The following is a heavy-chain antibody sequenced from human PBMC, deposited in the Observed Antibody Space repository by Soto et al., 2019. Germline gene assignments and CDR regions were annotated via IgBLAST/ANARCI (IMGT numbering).Heavy chain of an antibody. V-gene: IGHV1-3*01. D-gene: IGHD3-10*01. CDR2: INAGNGNT. CDR3: AAGYGSGSYSPNFDY. CDR1: GYTFTSYA. Sequence: QVQLVQSGAEVKKPGASVKVSCKASGYTFTSYAMHWVRQAPGQRLEWMGWINAGNGNTKYSQKFQGRVTITRDTSASTAYMELSSLRSEDTAVYYCAAGYGSGSYSPNFDYWGHGTLVTVSS. J-gene: IGHJ4*01.